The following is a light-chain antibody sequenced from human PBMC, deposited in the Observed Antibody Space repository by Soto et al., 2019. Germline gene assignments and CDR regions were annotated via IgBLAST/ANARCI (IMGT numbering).Light chain of an antibody. CDR3: QRSFSTTLT. J-gene: IGKJ4*02. CDR2: ASS. V-gene: IGKV1-39*01. CDR1: QSISSY. Sequence: DIQMTQSPSSLSASVGDRVTITCRASQSISSYLNWYQHKPGKAPKLLIYASSSLQSGVPSRFSGSGSGTDFTLIISSLQPEDFGSYYCQRSFSTTLTFGGGTKVE.